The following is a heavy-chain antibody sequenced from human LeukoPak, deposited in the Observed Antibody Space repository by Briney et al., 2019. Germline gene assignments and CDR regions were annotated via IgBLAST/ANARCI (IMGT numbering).Heavy chain of an antibody. CDR2: IRSKANSYAT. CDR3: KGYSSGWYEGYYYYYMDV. J-gene: IGHJ6*03. CDR1: GFTFSGSA. D-gene: IGHD6-19*01. V-gene: IGHV3-73*01. Sequence: GGSLRLYCAASGFTFSGSAMHWVRQASGKGLEWVGRIRSKANSYATAYAASVKGRFTISRDDSKNTAYLQMNSLKTEDTAVYYCKGYSSGWYEGYYYYYMDVWGKGTTVTVSS.